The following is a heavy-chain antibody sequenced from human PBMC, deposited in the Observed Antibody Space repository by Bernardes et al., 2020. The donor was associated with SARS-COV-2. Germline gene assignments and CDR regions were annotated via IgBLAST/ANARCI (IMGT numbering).Heavy chain of an antibody. V-gene: IGHV4-59*01. J-gene: IGHJ6*02. CDR2: IYYSGRT. CDR3: ARANDFWSGYPPYYYYYYGMDV. D-gene: IGHD3-3*01. Sequence: PPWKGLAWIGYIYYSGRTNYHPSLKRRVTISVDTSKNQFSLNLSSVTAADTAVYYCARANDFWSGYPPYYYYYYGMDVWGQGT.